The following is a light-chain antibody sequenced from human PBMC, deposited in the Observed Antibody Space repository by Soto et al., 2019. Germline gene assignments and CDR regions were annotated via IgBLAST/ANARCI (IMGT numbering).Light chain of an antibody. J-gene: IGKJ1*01. V-gene: IGKV3-20*01. CDR1: QSISSSY. CDR3: QQYGNSPT. Sequence: EIVLTQSPGTLSLSPGERATLSCRASQSISSSYLPWYQQKLGQAPRLLMYGISSRATGTPDRFSGSGSGTDFSLTINRLESEDFAVYYCQQYGNSPTFGQGAKVEIK. CDR2: GIS.